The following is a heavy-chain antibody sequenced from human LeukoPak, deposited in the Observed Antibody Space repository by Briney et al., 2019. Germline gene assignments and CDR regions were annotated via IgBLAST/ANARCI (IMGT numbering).Heavy chain of an antibody. Sequence: GGSLRVSCAASGFSLSNYWMHWVRQAPGKGLEWVANIKQDGSEKNYVDSVKGRFTISRDNAKNSLYLQMNSLRAEDTAVYYCASGLELDYWGQGTLVTVSS. V-gene: IGHV3-7*03. J-gene: IGHJ4*02. CDR3: ASGLELDY. CDR1: GFSLSNYW. CDR2: IKQDGSEK.